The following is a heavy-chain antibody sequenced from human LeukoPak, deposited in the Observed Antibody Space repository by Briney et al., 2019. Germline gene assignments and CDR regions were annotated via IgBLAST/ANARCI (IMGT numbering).Heavy chain of an antibody. D-gene: IGHD6-13*01. J-gene: IGHJ4*02. CDR3: ARVWSSSWYGNFDY. Sequence: ASVKVSCKASGYTFTGYYMHWVRQAPGQGLEWMGWINPNSGGTNYAQKFQGRVTTTRDTSISTAYMELSRLRSDDTAVYYCARVWSSSWYGNFDYWGQGTLVTVSS. CDR1: GYTFTGYY. CDR2: INPNSGGT. V-gene: IGHV1-2*02.